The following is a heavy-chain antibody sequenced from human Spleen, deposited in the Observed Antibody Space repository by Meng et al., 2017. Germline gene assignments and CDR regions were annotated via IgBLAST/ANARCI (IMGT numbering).Heavy chain of an antibody. CDR3: ARGSVAGRIDY. D-gene: IGHD6-19*01. CDR2: IYYSGST. J-gene: IGHJ4*02. V-gene: IGHV4-39*07. CDR1: GDSINSGTSY. Sequence: QLQLQESGPGLVKPSETLSLTCSVSGDSINSGTSYWTWIRQTPGKGLEWIGSIYYSGSTYYNPSLKSRVTISVDTSKNQFSLNLIPVIAADTAVYYCARGSVAGRIDYWGQGTLVTVSS.